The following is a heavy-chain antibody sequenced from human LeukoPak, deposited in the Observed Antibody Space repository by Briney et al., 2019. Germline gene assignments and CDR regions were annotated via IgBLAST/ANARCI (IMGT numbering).Heavy chain of an antibody. D-gene: IGHD2-8*01. V-gene: IGHV3-23*01. J-gene: IGHJ4*02. CDR1: GFTFNNFA. CDR2: ISGNAVGT. CDR3: VREGLGFAHGFDY. Sequence: GGSLRLSCVASGFTFNNFAMTWVRQAPGKGLKWVAAISGNAVGTYYADSVKGRFTISRDNAKNSLYLQMNSLRAEDTAVYHCVREGLGFAHGFDYWGQGALVIVSS.